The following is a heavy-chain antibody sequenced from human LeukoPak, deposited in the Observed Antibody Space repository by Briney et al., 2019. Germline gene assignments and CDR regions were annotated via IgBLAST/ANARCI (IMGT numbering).Heavy chain of an antibody. J-gene: IGHJ4*02. CDR2: ISYYGSNK. D-gene: IGHD3-3*01. V-gene: IGHV3-30*04. Sequence: GRSLRLSCAASGFTFRNYAMHWVRQAPGKGLEWVAVISYYGSNKYYADSVKGRFTISRDNSKKMLYLQMNSLRAEDTAVYYCAREDYGVVYFDYWGQGTLVTVSS. CDR1: GFTFRNYA. CDR3: AREDYGVVYFDY.